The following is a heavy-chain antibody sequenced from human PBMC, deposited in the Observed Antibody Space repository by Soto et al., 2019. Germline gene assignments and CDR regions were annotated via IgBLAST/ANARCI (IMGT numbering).Heavy chain of an antibody. V-gene: IGHV1-69*01. Sequence: QVQLVQSGAEVKKPGSSVKVSCKASGGTFSSYAISWVRQAPGQGLEWMGGVIPIFGTANYAQKFQGTVTITADETTSTGYMELSSLRSEDTAVYYCAGISTQYRSSWFYYYDYGMDVWGQGTTVTVSS. J-gene: IGHJ6*02. CDR2: VIPIFGTA. CDR3: AGISTQYRSSWFYYYDYGMDV. D-gene: IGHD6-13*01. CDR1: GGTFSSYA.